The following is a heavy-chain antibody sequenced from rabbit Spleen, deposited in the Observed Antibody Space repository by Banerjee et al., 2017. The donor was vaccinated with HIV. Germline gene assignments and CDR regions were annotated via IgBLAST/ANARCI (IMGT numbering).Heavy chain of an antibody. CDR2: IDLLFGTT. V-gene: IGHV1S47*01. D-gene: IGHD1-1*01. CDR1: GFDFSRTG. CDR3: VRGASSSGYYSL. Sequence: QEQLMESGGGLVQPGGSLKLSCKASGFDFSRTGVSWVRQAPGKGLEWIGYIDLLFGTTYYANWVNGRFTISSHNAQNTLYLQLHSLTAADTATYFCVRGASSSGYYSLWGQGTLVTVS. J-gene: IGHJ3*01.